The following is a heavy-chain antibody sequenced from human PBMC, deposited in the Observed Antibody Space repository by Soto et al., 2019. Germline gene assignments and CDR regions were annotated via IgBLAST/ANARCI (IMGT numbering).Heavy chain of an antibody. D-gene: IGHD3-3*01. Sequence: EVQLVESGGGLVQPGGSLRLSCAASEFIFSTYWMSWVRQAPGKGLEWLATIKQEGSVTYYVDSVEGRFTISRANAKNSLHLQMNSLRVEDTAVYYCARQGRGRFSWYFDLWGRGTLVTVSS. V-gene: IGHV3-7*01. J-gene: IGHJ2*01. CDR1: EFIFSTYW. CDR2: IKQEGSVT. CDR3: ARQGRGRFSWYFDL.